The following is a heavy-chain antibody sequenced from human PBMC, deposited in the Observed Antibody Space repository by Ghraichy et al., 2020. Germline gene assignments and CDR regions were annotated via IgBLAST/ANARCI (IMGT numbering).Heavy chain of an antibody. J-gene: IGHJ4*02. Sequence: SETLSLTCTVSGGSISSSSYYWGWIRQPPGKGLEWIGSIYYSGSTYYNPSLKSRVTISVDTSKNQFSLKLSSVTAADTAVYYCARHGRSYPSIAARHWGYYFDYWGQGTLVTVSS. CDR1: GGSISSSSYY. CDR2: IYYSGST. D-gene: IGHD6-6*01. V-gene: IGHV4-39*01. CDR3: ARHGRSYPSIAARHWGYYFDY.